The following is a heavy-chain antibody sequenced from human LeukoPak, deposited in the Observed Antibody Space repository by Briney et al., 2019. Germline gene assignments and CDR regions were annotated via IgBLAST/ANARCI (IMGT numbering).Heavy chain of an antibody. D-gene: IGHD6-19*01. CDR2: INQDGSKK. J-gene: IGHJ1*01. V-gene: IGHV3-7*01. Sequence: GGSLRLSCATSGFTFRNDWVTWVRQAQGKGLEWVANINQDGSKKNYVDSVKGRFTISRDNTENSLFLQMNSLRVEDTAIYYCARGSIAVAGSFQHWGQGTLVTVSS. CDR3: ARGSIAVAGSFQH. CDR1: GFTFRNDW.